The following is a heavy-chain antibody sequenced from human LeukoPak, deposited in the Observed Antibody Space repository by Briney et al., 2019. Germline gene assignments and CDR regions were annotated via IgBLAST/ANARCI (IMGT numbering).Heavy chain of an antibody. Sequence: PGGSLRLSCAASGFTFSSYSMNWVRQAPGKGLEWVSSISSSSSYIYYADSVKGRFTISRDNAKNSLYLQMTSLRSEDTAVYYCARSDTSGYHSPHYYYGMDVWGQGTTVTVSS. CDR2: ISSSSSYI. J-gene: IGHJ6*02. V-gene: IGHV3-21*06. D-gene: IGHD3-22*01. CDR3: ARSDTSGYHSPHYYYGMDV. CDR1: GFTFSSYS.